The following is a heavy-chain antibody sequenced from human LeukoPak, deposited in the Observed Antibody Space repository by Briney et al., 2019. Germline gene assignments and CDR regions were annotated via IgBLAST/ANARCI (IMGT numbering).Heavy chain of an antibody. D-gene: IGHD5-18*01. CDR2: INAGNGNT. CDR1: GYTFTSYA. V-gene: IGHV1-3*01. J-gene: IGHJ4*02. Sequence: ASVKVSCKASGYTFTSYAMHWVRQAPGQRLEWMGWINAGNGNTKYSQKFQGRVTITRDTSASTAYMELSSLRSEDTAVYYCARDSGYSYAPPDYWGQGTLVTVSP. CDR3: ARDSGYSYAPPDY.